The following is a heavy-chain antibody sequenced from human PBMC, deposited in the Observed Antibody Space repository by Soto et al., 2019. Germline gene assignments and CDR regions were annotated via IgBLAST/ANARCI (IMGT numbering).Heavy chain of an antibody. V-gene: IGHV4-4*02. J-gene: IGHJ6*03. CDR2: IYHSGST. D-gene: IGHD5-12*01. Sequence: QVQLQESGPGLVKPSGTLSLTCAVSSGSFSSSKWWSWVRQPPGKGLEWIGEIYHSGSTHYNPSLRSRVAISVDKYKNQFSLKLSSVTTADTAVYYCACGYDYYYYMDVWGKGTTVTVSS. CDR1: SGSFSSSKW. CDR3: ACGYDYYYYMDV.